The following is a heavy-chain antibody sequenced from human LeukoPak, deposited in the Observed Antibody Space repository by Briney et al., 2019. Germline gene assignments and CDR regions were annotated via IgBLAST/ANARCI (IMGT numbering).Heavy chain of an antibody. CDR1: GCSISSCGYS. V-gene: IGHV4-30-2*01. Sequence: SQTLSLTCAVSGCSISSCGYSWSCIPQPPGKGLEWIGYIYHSGSTYYNPSLKSRVTISVDRSKNQFSLKLSSVTAADTAVYYCAREGRRSYYGSGSYYSNWFDPWGQGTLVTVSS. J-gene: IGHJ5*02. D-gene: IGHD3-10*01. CDR2: IYHSGST. CDR3: AREGRRSYYGSGSYYSNWFDP.